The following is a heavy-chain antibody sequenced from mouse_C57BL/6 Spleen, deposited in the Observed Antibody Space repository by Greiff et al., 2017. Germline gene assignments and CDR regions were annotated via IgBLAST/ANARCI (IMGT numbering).Heavy chain of an antibody. Sequence: QVQLQQSGPELVKPGASVQISCKASGYAFSSSWMNWVKQRPGKCLAWIGRIYPGDGDPNYNGKFKGKATLTADKSSSTAYMQLSSLTSEDSAVYFCAQAYYSNYNYAMDYWGQGTSVTVSS. D-gene: IGHD2-5*01. CDR2: IYPGDGDP. CDR3: AQAYYSNYNYAMDY. V-gene: IGHV1-82*01. J-gene: IGHJ4*01. CDR1: GYAFSSSW.